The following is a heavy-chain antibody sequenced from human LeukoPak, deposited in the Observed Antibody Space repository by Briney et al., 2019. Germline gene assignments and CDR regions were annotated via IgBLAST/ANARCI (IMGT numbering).Heavy chain of an antibody. D-gene: IGHD6-13*01. V-gene: IGHV3-53*01. Sequence: GGSLRLSCAASGFTVSSNYMSWVRQAPGKGLECVSVIYSGGSTYYADSVKGRFTISRDNSKNTLYLQMNSLRAEDTAVYYCARPLNSSSWYLPYYYGMDVWGQGTTVTVSS. CDR2: IYSGGST. CDR3: ARPLNSSSWYLPYYYGMDV. CDR1: GFTVSSNY. J-gene: IGHJ6*02.